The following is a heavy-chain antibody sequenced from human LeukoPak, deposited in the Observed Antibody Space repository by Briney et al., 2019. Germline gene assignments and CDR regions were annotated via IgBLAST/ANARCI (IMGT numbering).Heavy chain of an antibody. Sequence: GGSLRLSCAASRFTFSDYWMHWVRQAPGKGLVWVSRINRDGGGTTYADSVKGRFTIARDDARKTLYLQMNSLRAEDTAVYYCAKSVAATRYYYYGMDVWGQGTTVTVSS. CDR1: RFTFSDYW. CDR3: AKSVAATRYYYYGMDV. CDR2: INRDGGGT. D-gene: IGHD2-15*01. J-gene: IGHJ6*02. V-gene: IGHV3-74*01.